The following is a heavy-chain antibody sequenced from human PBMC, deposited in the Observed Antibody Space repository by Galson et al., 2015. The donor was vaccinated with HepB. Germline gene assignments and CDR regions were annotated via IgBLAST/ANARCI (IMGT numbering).Heavy chain of an antibody. CDR2: ISSSSSYI. CDR1: GFTFSSYS. CDR3: ARGCYDFWSGNYYFDY. J-gene: IGHJ4*02. D-gene: IGHD3-3*01. V-gene: IGHV3-21*01. Sequence: SLRLSCAASGFTFSSYSMNWVRQAPGKGLEWDSSISSSSSYIYYADSVKGRFTISRDNAKNSLYLQMNSLRAEDTAVYYCARGCYDFWSGNYYFDYWGQGTLVTVSS.